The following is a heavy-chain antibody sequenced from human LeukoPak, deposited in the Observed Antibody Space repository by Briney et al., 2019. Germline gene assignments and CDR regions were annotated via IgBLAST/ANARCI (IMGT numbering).Heavy chain of an antibody. J-gene: IGHJ5*02. Sequence: PSVKVSWQASGYTLSGYYIHWVRQAPGHGLEWMGWINPNTGGTKYAKRCPGRVTMTRDTSIRTAYMEVSRLRYDGTAVYYCARPLRVTMIRGAAFRASSDFDPWGQGTLVTVSS. CDR2: INPNTGGT. D-gene: IGHD3-10*01. CDR1: GYTLSGYY. V-gene: IGHV1-2*02. CDR3: ARPLRVTMIRGAAFRASSDFDP.